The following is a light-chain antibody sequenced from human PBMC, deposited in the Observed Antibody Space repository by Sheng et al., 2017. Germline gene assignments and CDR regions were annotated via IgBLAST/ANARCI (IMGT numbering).Light chain of an antibody. J-gene: IGLJ3*02. Sequence: QSVLTQPPSVSAAPGQKVTISCSGSSSKIGNNYVSWYQQFPGTAPKLLIYDNDKRPSGIPDRFSGSKSGTSATLGITGLQTGDEADYYCGTWDSSLSVGVFGGGTKLTVL. CDR2: DND. V-gene: IGLV1-51*01. CDR3: GTWDSSLSVGV. CDR1: SSKIGNNY.